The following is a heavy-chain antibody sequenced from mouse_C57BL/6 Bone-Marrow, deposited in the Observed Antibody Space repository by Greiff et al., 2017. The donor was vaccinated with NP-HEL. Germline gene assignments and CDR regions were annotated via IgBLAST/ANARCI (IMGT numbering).Heavy chain of an antibody. CDR1: GYTFTSYG. Sequence: QVQLQQSGAELARPGASVKLSCKASGYTFTSYGISWVKQRTGQGLEWIGAIYPRSGNTYYNEKFKGKATLTADKSSSTAYMELRSLTSEDSAVYFCARFFYAWFAYWGQGTLVTVSA. D-gene: IGHD1-1*01. CDR2: IYPRSGNT. CDR3: ARFFYAWFAY. J-gene: IGHJ3*01. V-gene: IGHV1-81*01.